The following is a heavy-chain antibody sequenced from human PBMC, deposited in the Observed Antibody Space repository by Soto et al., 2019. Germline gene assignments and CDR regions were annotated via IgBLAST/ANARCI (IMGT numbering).Heavy chain of an antibody. CDR2: IYPGDSDT. V-gene: IGHV5-51*01. J-gene: IGHJ5*01. Sequence: GESLKISCXTSGFTFTTTWIGWVRQMPGKGLELMGVIYPGDSDTRYDPSFQGQVTISADKSISTTFLQWSSLTASDTAIYYCARHGSYFGLDNWFDSWGQGTLVTVSS. CDR3: ARHGSYFGLDNWFDS. CDR1: GFTFTTTW. D-gene: IGHD1-26*01.